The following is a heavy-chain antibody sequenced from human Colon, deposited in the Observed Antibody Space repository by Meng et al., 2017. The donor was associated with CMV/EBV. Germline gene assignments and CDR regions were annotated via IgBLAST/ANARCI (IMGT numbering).Heavy chain of an antibody. CDR1: GFTFSNHT. CDR3: ARDRRMYGMDV. CDR2: INQDGSES. J-gene: IGHJ6*01. V-gene: IGHV3-7*01. Sequence: GESLKISCAASGFTFSNHTMSWVRQAPGKGLKWVAKINQDGSESYYVDSVKGRFTISRDNTNNALQLQLSSLRAEDTAVYYCARDRRMYGMDVWGQGTTVTVSS. D-gene: IGHD2-15*01.